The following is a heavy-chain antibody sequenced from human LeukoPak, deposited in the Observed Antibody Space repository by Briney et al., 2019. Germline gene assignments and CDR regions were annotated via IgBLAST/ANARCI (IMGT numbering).Heavy chain of an antibody. Sequence: GGSLRLSCAASGFTFSTYWMHWVRQAPGKGLVWVSRINSDGSSTYYADSVKGRFTISRDNSKNTLYLQMNSLRAEDTAVYYCATAALYGSAWYYFDYWGQGTLVTVSS. CDR2: INSDGSST. CDR3: ATAALYGSAWYYFDY. J-gene: IGHJ4*02. V-gene: IGHV3-74*01. D-gene: IGHD6-13*01. CDR1: GFTFSTYW.